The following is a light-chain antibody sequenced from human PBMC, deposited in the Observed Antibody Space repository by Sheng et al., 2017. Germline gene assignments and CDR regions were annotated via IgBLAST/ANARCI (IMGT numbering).Light chain of an antibody. J-gene: IGLJ3*02. Sequence: QSALTQPASVSGSPGQSITISCTGTSSDVGNYNLVSWYQQHPGKAPKVLIYEGSKRPSGVSNRFSGSKSGNTASLTISGLQAEDEADYYCCSYAGSSTWVFGEGTKLTV. CDR3: CSYAGSSTWV. CDR2: EGS. V-gene: IGLV2-23*01. CDR1: SSDVGNYNL.